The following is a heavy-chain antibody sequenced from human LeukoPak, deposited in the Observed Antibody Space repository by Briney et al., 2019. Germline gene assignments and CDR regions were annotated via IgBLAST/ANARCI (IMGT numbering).Heavy chain of an antibody. Sequence: SETLSPTCTVSGGSISSYYWRWIRQHPGKGLEWIGYIYYSGSTNYNPSLKSRVIISVDTSHNQFSLRLSSATAADTAVYYCARSDYGDYVPLDYWGQGTLVTVPS. V-gene: IGHV4-59*01. CDR3: ARSDYGDYVPLDY. CDR1: GGSISSYY. CDR2: IYYSGST. J-gene: IGHJ4*02. D-gene: IGHD4-17*01.